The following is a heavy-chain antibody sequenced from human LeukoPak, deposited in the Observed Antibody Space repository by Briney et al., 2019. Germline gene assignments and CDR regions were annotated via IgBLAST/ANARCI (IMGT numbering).Heavy chain of an antibody. D-gene: IGHD2-8*01. Sequence: QPGRSLRLSCAASGFTFDDYAMHWVRQAPGKGLEWVSGISWNSGSIGYADSVKSRFTISRDNAKNSLYLQMNSLRAEDTAVYYCAKDHSVIYIVPHFDYWGQGTLVTVSS. CDR3: AKDHSVIYIVPHFDY. CDR1: GFTFDDYA. J-gene: IGHJ4*02. CDR2: ISWNSGSI. V-gene: IGHV3-9*01.